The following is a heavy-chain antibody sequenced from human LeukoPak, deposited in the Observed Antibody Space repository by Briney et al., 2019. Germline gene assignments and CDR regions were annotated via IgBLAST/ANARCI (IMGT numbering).Heavy chain of an antibody. D-gene: IGHD2-21*02. V-gene: IGHV1-46*01. Sequence: ASVKVSCKAFGYTFTSNYMHWVRQAPGQGLEWMGVISPSGGSTTYAQKFQGRVTLTRDMSTSTDYLELSSLRSEDTAVYYCARDRELAYCGGDCYSPPNYYYYYMDVWGKGTTVTVSS. CDR3: ARDRELAYCGGDCYSPPNYYYYYMDV. CDR2: ISPSGGST. CDR1: GYTFTSNY. J-gene: IGHJ6*03.